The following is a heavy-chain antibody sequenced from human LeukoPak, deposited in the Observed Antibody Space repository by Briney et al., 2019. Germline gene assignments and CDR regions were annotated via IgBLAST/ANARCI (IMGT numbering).Heavy chain of an antibody. CDR3: SKGPSRSSAAGTPHE. D-gene: IGHD6-13*01. J-gene: IGHJ4*02. Sequence: PGGSLRLSCAASGFTFSNYGMTWVRQAPGKGLQWVSTINYSGRDTYYTDSVKGRFIISRDNSKNTLFLQMISLRHEDTAVYYCSKGPSRSSAAGTPHEWGQGSLVTVSS. CDR2: INYSGRDT. V-gene: IGHV3-23*01. CDR1: GFTFSNYG.